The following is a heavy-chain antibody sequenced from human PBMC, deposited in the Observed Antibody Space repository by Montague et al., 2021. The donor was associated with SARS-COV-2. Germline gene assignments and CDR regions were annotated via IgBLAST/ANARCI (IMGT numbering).Heavy chain of an antibody. CDR2: ISYDGSNK. J-gene: IGHJ4*02. V-gene: IGHV3-30*04. D-gene: IGHD3-16*02. Sequence: SLRLSLSASGFTFSSYAMHWVRQAPGKGLEWVAVISYDGSNKYYADSVKGRSTISRDNSKNTLYLQMNSLRAEDTAVYYCARDNYDYVWGSYRYIYWGQGTLVTVSS. CDR3: ARDNYDYVWGSYRYIY. CDR1: GFTFSSYA.